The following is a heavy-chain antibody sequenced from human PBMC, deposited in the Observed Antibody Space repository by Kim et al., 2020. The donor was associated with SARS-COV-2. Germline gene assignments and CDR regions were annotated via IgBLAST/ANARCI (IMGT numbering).Heavy chain of an antibody. CDR3: ARAKKLSPFDY. CDR2: T. D-gene: IGHD5-18*01. Sequence: TDHADAVKGRFTISRDNSKNTLYLQMNSLRAEDTAVYYCARAKKLSPFDYWGQGTLVTVSS. V-gene: IGHV3-53*01. J-gene: IGHJ4*02.